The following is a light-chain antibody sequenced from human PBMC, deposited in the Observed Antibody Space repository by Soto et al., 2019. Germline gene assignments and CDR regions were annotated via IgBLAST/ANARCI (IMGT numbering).Light chain of an antibody. CDR1: SSDVGRYNY. V-gene: IGLV2-14*01. CDR3: QSYDSTLSGSRV. J-gene: IGLJ3*02. Sequence: QSALTQPASVSGSPGQSITISCTGTSSDVGRYNYVSWYQQHPGKAPKLMIYEVSDRPSGVSNRFSGSKSGNTASLTISGLQAEDEADYYCQSYDSTLSGSRVFGGGTKLTVL. CDR2: EVS.